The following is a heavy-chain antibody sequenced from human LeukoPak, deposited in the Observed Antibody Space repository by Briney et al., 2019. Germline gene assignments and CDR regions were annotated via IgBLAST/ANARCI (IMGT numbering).Heavy chain of an antibody. Sequence: GASVKVSCKASGYTFTSYYMHWVRQAPGQGLEWMGIINSSGGSTSYAQKFQGRVTMTRDTSTSTVYMELSSLRSEDTAVYYCARERGLVGATPAWFDPWGQGTLVTVSS. CDR1: GYTFTSYY. CDR3: ARERGLVGATPAWFDP. V-gene: IGHV1-46*01. J-gene: IGHJ5*02. D-gene: IGHD1-26*01. CDR2: INSSGGST.